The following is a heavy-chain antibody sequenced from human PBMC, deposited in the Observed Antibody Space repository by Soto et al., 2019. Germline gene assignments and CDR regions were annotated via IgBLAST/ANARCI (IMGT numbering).Heavy chain of an antibody. Sequence: PSETLSLTCAVSGGSISSGGYSWSWIRQPPGKGLEWIGFMYFGGSFNYNPSLTSRVTLSVETSKNQFSMRVTSVTAADTAVYYCARSYYDSTGFAVDSWGQGTLVTVSS. V-gene: IGHV4-61*08. CDR2: MYFGGSF. J-gene: IGHJ5*01. CDR1: GGSISSGGYS. D-gene: IGHD3-22*01. CDR3: ARSYYDSTGFAVDS.